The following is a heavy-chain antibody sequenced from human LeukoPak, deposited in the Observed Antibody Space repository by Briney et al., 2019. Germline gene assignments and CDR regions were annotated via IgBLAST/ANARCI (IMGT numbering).Heavy chain of an antibody. D-gene: IGHD4-17*01. CDR3: ARDQYGDYEGYFDY. V-gene: IGHV3-7*01. J-gene: IGHJ4*02. CDR1: GFIFSSYW. Sequence: GGSLRLSCAASGFIFSSYWMSWVRQAPGKGLEWVANIKQDGSEKYYVDSVKGRFTISRDNAKNSLYLEMNSLRAEDTAVYYCARDQYGDYEGYFDYWGQGTLVTVSS. CDR2: IKQDGSEK.